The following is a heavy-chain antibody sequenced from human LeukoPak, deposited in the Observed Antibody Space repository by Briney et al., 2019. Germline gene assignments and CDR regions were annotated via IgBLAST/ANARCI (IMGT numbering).Heavy chain of an antibody. CDR1: GFTFSSYE. D-gene: IGHD2-15*01. CDR3: ARDPSGYFDY. V-gene: IGHV3-21*01. J-gene: IGHJ4*02. CDR2: ISSSSSYI. Sequence: GGSLRLSCAASGFTFSSYEMNWVRQAPGKGLEWVSSISSSSSYIYYADSVKGRFTISRDNAKNSLYLQMNSLRAEDTAVYYCARDPSGYFDYWGQGTLVTVSS.